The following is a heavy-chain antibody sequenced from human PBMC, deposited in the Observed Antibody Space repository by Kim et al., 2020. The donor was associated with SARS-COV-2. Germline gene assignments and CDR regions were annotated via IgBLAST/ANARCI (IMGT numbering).Heavy chain of an antibody. Sequence: GGSLRLSCAASGFTFSSYWMHWVRQAPGKGLVWVSRINSDGSSTSYADSVKGRFTISRDNAKNTLYLQMNSLRAEDTAVYYCARDTGDYGDSHYYYYGMDVWGQGTTVTVSS. CDR3: ARDTGDYGDSHYYYYGMDV. D-gene: IGHD4-17*01. CDR1: GFTFSSYW. J-gene: IGHJ6*02. CDR2: INSDGSST. V-gene: IGHV3-74*01.